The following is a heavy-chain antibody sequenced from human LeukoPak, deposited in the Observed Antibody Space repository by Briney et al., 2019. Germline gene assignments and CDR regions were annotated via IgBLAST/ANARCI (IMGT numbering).Heavy chain of an antibody. D-gene: IGHD4-17*01. CDR1: GFTFSSNW. Sequence: PGGSLRLSCATSGFTFSSNWMHWVRQTPGKGLVWVSRINSDGSSTSYADSVKGRFTISRDNAKDTLYPQMNSLRAEDTAVYYCARSPLTVTTRLHFDYWGQGTLVTVSS. CDR3: ARSPLTVTTRLHFDY. CDR2: INSDGSST. J-gene: IGHJ4*02. V-gene: IGHV3-74*01.